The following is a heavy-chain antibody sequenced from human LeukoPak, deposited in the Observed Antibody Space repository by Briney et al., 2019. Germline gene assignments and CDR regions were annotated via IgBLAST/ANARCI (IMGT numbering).Heavy chain of an antibody. CDR1: GFTFSSYA. CDR3: AKLSDSSGWTYYYGMDV. Sequence: GGSLRLSCAASGFTFSSYAMSWVRQAPGKGLEWVSAISGGGGSTYYADSVKGRFTISRDNSKNTLYLQMNSLRAEDTAVYYCAKLSDSSGWTYYYGMDVWGQGTTVTVSS. D-gene: IGHD6-19*01. V-gene: IGHV3-23*01. CDR2: ISGGGGST. J-gene: IGHJ6*02.